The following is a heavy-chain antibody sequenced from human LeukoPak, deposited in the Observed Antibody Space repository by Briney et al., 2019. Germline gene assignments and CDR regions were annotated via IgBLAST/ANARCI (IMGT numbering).Heavy chain of an antibody. V-gene: IGHV3-30*02. J-gene: IGHJ4*02. CDR1: GFSFTESG. Sequence: GGSLRLSCAASGFSFTESGMHWVRQAPGRGLEWLAFIQFHGSDIFYADSVEGRFTISRDNSRNTLYLQMNSLRAEDTAVYYCAKDPATVAGLVDYWGQGTLVTVSS. CDR2: IQFHGSDI. CDR3: AKDPATVAGLVDY. D-gene: IGHD6-19*01.